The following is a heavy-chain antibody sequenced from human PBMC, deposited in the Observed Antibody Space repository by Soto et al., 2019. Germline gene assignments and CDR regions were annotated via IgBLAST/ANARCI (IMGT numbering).Heavy chain of an antibody. CDR1: GGTFSSYA. CDR3: AREGVGATNFDY. D-gene: IGHD1-26*01. CDR2: IIPIFGTA. J-gene: IGHJ4*02. V-gene: IGHV1-69*13. Sequence: GASVKVSCKASGGTFSSYAISWVRQAPGQGLEWMGGIIPIFGTANYAQKFQGRVTITADESTSPAYMELSSLRSEDTAVYYCAREGVGATNFDYWGQGTLVTVSS.